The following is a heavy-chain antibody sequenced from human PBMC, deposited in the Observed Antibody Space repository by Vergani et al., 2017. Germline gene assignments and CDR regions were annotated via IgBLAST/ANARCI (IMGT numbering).Heavy chain of an antibody. CDR3: AREEWGAAGTYAFDI. D-gene: IGHD6-13*01. J-gene: IGHJ3*02. CDR2: ISSSSSYT. Sequence: QVQLVESGGGLVKPGGSLRLSCAASGFTFSDYYMSWIRQAPGKGMEWGSYISSSSSYTNYADSVKGRFTISRDNAKNSLYLQMNSLRAEDTAVYYCAREEWGAAGTYAFDIWGQGTMVTVSS. CDR1: GFTFSDYY. V-gene: IGHV3-11*05.